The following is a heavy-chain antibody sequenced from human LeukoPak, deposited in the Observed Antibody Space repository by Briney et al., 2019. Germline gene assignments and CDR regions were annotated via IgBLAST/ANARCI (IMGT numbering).Heavy chain of an antibody. D-gene: IGHD1-26*01. CDR1: GFSRSTSGMC. J-gene: IGHJ4*02. V-gene: IGHV2-70*11. Sequence: SGPTLVNPSQTLTLTCTFSGFSRSTSGMCVSWIRQPPGKALEWLARIDWDDDKYYSTSLKTRLTISKDTSKNQVVLTMTNMDPVDTATYYCARIRVGATPFAYWGQGTLVTVSS. CDR2: IDWDDDK. CDR3: ARIRVGATPFAY.